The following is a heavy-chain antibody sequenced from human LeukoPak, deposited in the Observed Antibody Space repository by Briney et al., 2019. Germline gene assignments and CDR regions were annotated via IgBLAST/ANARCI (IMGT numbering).Heavy chain of an antibody. CDR3: ARFDSGADS. V-gene: IGHV4-39*07. CDR1: GGSISSGSYY. Sequence: SETLSLTCTVSGGSISSGSYYWVWIRQPPTKGLEWIASVYYSGGTFYNPSLKSRVTISVDTSRNQFSLKLTSVTAADTAVYYCARFDSGADSWGQGTLVTVSS. CDR2: VYYSGGT. D-gene: IGHD5-12*01. J-gene: IGHJ4*02.